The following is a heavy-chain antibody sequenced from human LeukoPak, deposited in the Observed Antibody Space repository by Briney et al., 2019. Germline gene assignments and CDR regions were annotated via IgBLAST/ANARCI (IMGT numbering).Heavy chain of an antibody. CDR3: ARDGTQNYDFWSGYYIDY. CDR1: GFTFSSYW. D-gene: IGHD3-3*01. J-gene: IGHJ4*02. CDR2: IKQDGSEK. Sequence: SGGSLRLSCAASGFTFSSYWMSWVRQAPGKGLEWMANIKQDGSEKYYVDSVKGRFTISRDNAKNSLYLQMNSLRAEDTAVYYCARDGTQNYDFWSGYYIDYWGQGTLVTVSS. V-gene: IGHV3-7*01.